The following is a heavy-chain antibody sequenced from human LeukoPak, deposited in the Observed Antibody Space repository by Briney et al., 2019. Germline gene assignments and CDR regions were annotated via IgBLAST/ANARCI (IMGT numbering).Heavy chain of an antibody. CDR3: TRTTVTSGFDY. J-gene: IGHJ4*02. CDR1: GFTFGDYA. D-gene: IGHD4-17*01. Sequence: GGSLRLSCTASGFTFGDYAMSRVRQAPGKGLEWVGFIRSKTFGGTTEYAASVKGRFTISRDDSKSIAYLQMNSLKTEDTAVYYCTRTTVTSGFDYWGQGTLVTVSS. CDR2: IRSKTFGGTT. V-gene: IGHV3-49*04.